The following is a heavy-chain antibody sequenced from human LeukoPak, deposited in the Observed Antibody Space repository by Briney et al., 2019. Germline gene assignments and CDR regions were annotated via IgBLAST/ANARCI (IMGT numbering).Heavy chain of an antibody. CDR3: ARDLSRYFDWFYYYYYMDV. V-gene: IGHV1-2*02. J-gene: IGHJ6*03. CDR1: GYTFTGYY. CDR2: INPNSGGT. Sequence: GASVKVSCKASGYTFTGYYMHWVRQAPGQGLEWMGWINPNSGGTNYAQKFQGRVTMTRDTSISTAYMELSGLRSDDTAVYYCARDLSRYFDWFYYYYYMDVWGKGTTVTISS. D-gene: IGHD3-9*01.